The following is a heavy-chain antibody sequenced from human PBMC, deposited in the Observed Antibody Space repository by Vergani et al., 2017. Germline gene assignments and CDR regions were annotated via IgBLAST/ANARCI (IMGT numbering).Heavy chain of an antibody. CDR2: IIPVLGKT. V-gene: IGHV1-69*02. CDR3: AESREGYNGY. D-gene: IGHD5-24*01. CDR1: GATFRSNT. J-gene: IGHJ4*02. Sequence: QVQLVQSGAEVKKPGSSVKVSCKASGATFRSNTISWVRQVPGQGLEWMGRIIPVLGKTKYAQDFQGRLTITADTSTSTAYMELTSLRSQDTAVYYCAESREGYNGYWGQGTLVTVSS.